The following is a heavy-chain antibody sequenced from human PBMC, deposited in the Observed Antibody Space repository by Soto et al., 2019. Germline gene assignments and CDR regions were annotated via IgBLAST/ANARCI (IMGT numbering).Heavy chain of an antibody. CDR2: ISYDGSNK. Sequence: QVQLVESGGGVVQPGRSLRLSCAASGFTFSSYAMHWVRQAPGKGLEWVAVISYDGSNKYNADSVKGRFTISRDKSKNTLYLQSNSRRAEDTAVYYCPRVAVEMATIHVFDYWGQGTLVTVSS. J-gene: IGHJ4*02. V-gene: IGHV3-30-3*01. D-gene: IGHD5-12*01. CDR3: PRVAVEMATIHVFDY. CDR1: GFTFSSYA.